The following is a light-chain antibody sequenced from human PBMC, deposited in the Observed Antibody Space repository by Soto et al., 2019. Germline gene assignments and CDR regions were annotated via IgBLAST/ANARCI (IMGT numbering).Light chain of an antibody. Sequence: QSALPQPASVSGSLGQSITISCTGTSSEVGGYKYVSWYQQHPGKAPKLIIHEVSSRPSGVSSRFSGSKSGNTASLTISGLQAEDEADYYCSSYTSSATLVFGVGTKLTVL. CDR2: EVS. CDR1: SSEVGGYKY. V-gene: IGLV2-14*01. CDR3: SSYTSSATLV. J-gene: IGLJ2*01.